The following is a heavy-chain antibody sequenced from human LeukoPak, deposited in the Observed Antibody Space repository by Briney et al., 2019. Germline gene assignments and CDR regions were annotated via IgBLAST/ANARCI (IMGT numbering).Heavy chain of an antibody. CDR2: IYSGGST. CDR1: GFTVSSNS. V-gene: IGHV3-53*05. J-gene: IGHJ4*02. Sequence: GGSLRLSCSASGFTVSSNSMNWVRQAPGKGLEWVSVIYSGGSTYYADSVKGRFTISRDSSKNTLYLQMNSLRSDDTAVYYCAREDYGGNFDYWGQGTLVTVSS. D-gene: IGHD4-23*01. CDR3: AREDYGGNFDY.